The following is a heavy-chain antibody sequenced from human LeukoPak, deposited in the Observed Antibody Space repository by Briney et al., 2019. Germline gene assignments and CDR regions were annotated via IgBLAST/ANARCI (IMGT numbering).Heavy chain of an antibody. D-gene: IGHD3-3*01. CDR3: ARASNYDFWSGYYTHPPGSYYYYMDV. V-gene: IGHV3-11*04. CDR1: GLTFSDYY. CDR2: ISSSGSTI. J-gene: IGHJ6*03. Sequence: GGSLTLSCAASGLTFSDYYMSWIRPAPGKGLEWVSYISSSGSTIYYADSVKGRFTISRDNAKNSLYLQMSSLRAEDTAVYYCARASNYDFWSGYYTHPPGSYYYYMDVWGKGTTVTVSS.